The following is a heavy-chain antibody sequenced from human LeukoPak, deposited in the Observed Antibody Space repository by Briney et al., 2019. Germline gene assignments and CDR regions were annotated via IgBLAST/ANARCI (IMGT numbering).Heavy chain of an antibody. J-gene: IGHJ4*02. V-gene: IGHV3-72*01. D-gene: IGHD2-2*01. CDR2: TRNKANSYTT. CDR3: ATTPFCSSTSCYDY. CDR1: GFTFSDHY. Sequence: GGSLRLSCAASGFTFSDHYMDWVRQAPGKGLEWVGRTRNKANSYTTEYAASVKGRFTISRDDSKNSLYLQMNSLKTEDTAVYYCATTPFCSSTSCYDYWGQGTLVTVSS.